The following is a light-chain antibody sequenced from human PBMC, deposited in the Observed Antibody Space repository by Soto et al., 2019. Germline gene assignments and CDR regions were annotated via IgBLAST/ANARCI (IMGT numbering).Light chain of an antibody. V-gene: IGKV3-11*01. CDR3: QQRSNWPPSLT. CDR2: DAS. CDR1: QSVSNY. J-gene: IGKJ4*01. Sequence: EIVLTQSPATLSLSPGERATLSFRASQSVSNYLAWYQQKPGQAPRLLIYDASNRATGIPARFSGSGSGTDFTLTISSLEPEDFAVYYCQQRSNWPPSLTFGGGTKVEIK.